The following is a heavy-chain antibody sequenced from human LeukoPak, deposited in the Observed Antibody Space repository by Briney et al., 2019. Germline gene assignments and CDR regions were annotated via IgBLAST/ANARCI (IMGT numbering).Heavy chain of an antibody. V-gene: IGHV4-38-2*01. CDR1: GYSISSGYY. CDR3: ARYCSSTSCYYDY. D-gene: IGHD2-2*01. J-gene: IGHJ4*02. Sequence: SETLSLTCAVSGYSISSGYYRGWIRQPPGKGLEWIGSIYHSGSTYYNPSLKSRVTISVDTSKNQFSLKLSSVTAADTAVYYCARYCSSTSCYYDYWGQGTLVTVSS. CDR2: IYHSGST.